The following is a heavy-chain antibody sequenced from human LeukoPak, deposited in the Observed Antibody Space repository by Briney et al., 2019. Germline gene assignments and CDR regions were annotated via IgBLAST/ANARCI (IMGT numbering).Heavy chain of an antibody. CDR3: ARWIPGSYMDV. V-gene: IGHV4-61*02. D-gene: IGHD2-2*03. CDR2: IYTSGST. CDR1: GGSISSGSYY. Sequence: PSETLSLTCTVSGGSISSGSYYWSWIRQPAGKGLEWIGRIYTSGSTNYNPSLKSRVTISVDTSKNQFSLKLSSVTAADTAVYYCARWIPGSYMDVWGKGTTVTVSS. J-gene: IGHJ6*03.